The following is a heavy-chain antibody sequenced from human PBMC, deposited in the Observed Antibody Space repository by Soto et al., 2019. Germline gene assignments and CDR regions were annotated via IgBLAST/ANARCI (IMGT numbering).Heavy chain of an antibody. J-gene: IGHJ6*02. Sequence: GASVKVSCKASGYTFTSYYMHWVRQAPGQGLEWMGIINPSGGSTSYAQKFQGRVTMTRDTSTSTVYMELSSLRSEDTAVYYCARGIFWLADYYYYGMDVWGQGTTVTVSS. V-gene: IGHV1-46*01. D-gene: IGHD3-9*01. CDR1: GYTFTSYY. CDR2: INPSGGST. CDR3: ARGIFWLADYYYYGMDV.